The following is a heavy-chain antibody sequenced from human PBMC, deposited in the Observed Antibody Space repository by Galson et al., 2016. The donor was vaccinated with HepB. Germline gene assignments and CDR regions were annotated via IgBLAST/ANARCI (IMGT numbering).Heavy chain of an antibody. CDR3: ARGGTGRLAYYYYGMDV. CDR2: ISDDGSSK. V-gene: IGHV3-30*04. CDR1: GFTFRYFS. J-gene: IGHJ6*02. D-gene: IGHD1-1*01. Sequence: SLRLSCAASGFTFRYFSIHWGRQAPGKGLEWVTLISDDGSSKYYADCVKGRFTISRDNSKNTVNLQMNNLRTEDTAVYYCARGGTGRLAYYYYGMDVWGPGTTVTVSS.